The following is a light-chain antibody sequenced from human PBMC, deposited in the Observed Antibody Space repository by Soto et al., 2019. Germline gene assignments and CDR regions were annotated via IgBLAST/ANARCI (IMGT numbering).Light chain of an antibody. J-gene: IGLJ2*01. CDR1: ALPKQY. V-gene: IGLV3-25*02. CDR2: KDT. Sequence: SYELTQPPSVSVSPGQTATITCSGDALPKQYAYWYQQRPCQAPVIIIYKDTERPSGISARFSGSSSGTTVTLTISGVQAEDEAEYYCQSADSGGTYQVFGGGTKLTVL. CDR3: QSADSGGTYQV.